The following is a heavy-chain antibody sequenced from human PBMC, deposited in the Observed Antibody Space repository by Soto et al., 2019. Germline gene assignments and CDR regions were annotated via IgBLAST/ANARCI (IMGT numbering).Heavy chain of an antibody. CDR2: ISAYNGNT. CDR1: GYTFTSYG. Sequence: ASVKVSCKASGYTFTSYGISWVRQAPGQGLERMGWISAYNGNTNYAQKLQGRVTMTTDTSTSTAYMELRSLRSDDTAVYYCARGSLCSGGSCYFRDWYFDLWGRGTLVTVSS. D-gene: IGHD2-15*01. J-gene: IGHJ2*01. CDR3: ARGSLCSGGSCYFRDWYFDL. V-gene: IGHV1-18*01.